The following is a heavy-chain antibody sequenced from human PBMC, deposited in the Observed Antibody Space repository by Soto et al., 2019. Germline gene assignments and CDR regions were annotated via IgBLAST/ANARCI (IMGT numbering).Heavy chain of an antibody. CDR1: GFTFSSYG. J-gene: IGHJ6*02. CDR3: ANRPIRLRFLEWFPYYGMDV. CDR2: ISYDGSNK. V-gene: IGHV3-30*18. D-gene: IGHD3-3*01. Sequence: PGGSLRLSCAASGFTFSSYGMHWVRQAPGKGLEWVAVISYDGSNKYYADSVKGRFTISRDNSKNTLYLQMNSLRAEDTAVYYCANRPIRLRFLEWFPYYGMDVWGQGTTVTVSS.